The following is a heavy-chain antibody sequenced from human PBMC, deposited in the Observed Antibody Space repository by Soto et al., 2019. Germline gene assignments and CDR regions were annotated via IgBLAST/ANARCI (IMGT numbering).Heavy chain of an antibody. V-gene: IGHV4-31*11. CDR3: ARGPLDPYYYDSSGTRYYFDY. CDR2: IYYSGST. Sequence: PSETLSLTCAVYGGSFSSGGYYWSWIRQHPGKGLEWIGYIYYSGSTYYNPSLKSRVTISVDTSKNQFSLKLSSVTAADTAVYYCARGPLDPYYYDSSGTRYYFDYWGQGTLVTVSS. D-gene: IGHD3-22*01. CDR1: GGSFSSGGYY. J-gene: IGHJ4*02.